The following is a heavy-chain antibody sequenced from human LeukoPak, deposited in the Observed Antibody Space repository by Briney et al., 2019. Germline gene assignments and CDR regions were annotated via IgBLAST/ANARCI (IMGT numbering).Heavy chain of an antibody. V-gene: IGHV1-18*01. J-gene: IGHJ3*02. Sequence: ASVKVSCKASGYTFTSYGISWVRQAPGQGLEWMGWISAYNGNTNYAQKLQGRVTMTTDTSTSTAYMELRSLRSDDTAVYYCAVLIFPNCSSTSCDDAFDIWGQGTMVTVSS. CDR3: AVLIFPNCSSTSCDDAFDI. CDR1: GYTFTSYG. CDR2: ISAYNGNT. D-gene: IGHD2-2*01.